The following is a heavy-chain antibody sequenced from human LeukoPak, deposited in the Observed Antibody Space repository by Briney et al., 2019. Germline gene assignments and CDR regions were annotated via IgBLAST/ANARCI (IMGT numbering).Heavy chain of an antibody. Sequence: SVKVSCKASGGTFSSYAISWVRQAPGQGLEWMGRIIPILGIANYAQKFQGRVTITADKSTSTAYMELSSLRSEDTAVYYCARDGYSGSFFLSYNWFDPWGQGTLVTVSS. CDR2: IIPILGIA. CDR1: GGTFSSYA. CDR3: ARDGYSGSFFLSYNWFDP. V-gene: IGHV1-69*04. D-gene: IGHD1-26*01. J-gene: IGHJ5*02.